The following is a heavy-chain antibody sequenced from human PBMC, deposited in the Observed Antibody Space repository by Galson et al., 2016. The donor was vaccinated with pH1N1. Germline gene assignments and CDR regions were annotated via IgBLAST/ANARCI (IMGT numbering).Heavy chain of an antibody. V-gene: IGHV3-33*01. CDR2: IWYDGSNK. J-gene: IGHJ3*02. D-gene: IGHD2/OR15-2a*01. Sequence: SLRLSCAASGFTFSSYGMHWVRQAPGKGLEWVAVIWYDGSNKYYADSVKGRFTISRDNSKNTLYLQMNSLRAEDTAVYCARETLEASADAFDIWGQGTRVTVSS. CDR1: GFTFSSYG. CDR3: ARETLEASADAFDI.